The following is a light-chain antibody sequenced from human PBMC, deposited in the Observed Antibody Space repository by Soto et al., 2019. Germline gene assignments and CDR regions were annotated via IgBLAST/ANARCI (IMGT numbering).Light chain of an antibody. J-gene: IGLJ1*01. V-gene: IGLV2-14*03. Sequence: QSVLTQPAFVSGSPGQSITISCTGTSSDVGGYDYVSWYQHHPGKAPKLMIYDVSNRPSGVSNRFSGSKSCTTASLTISGLQAEDEADYYCSSYTSSSLDVFGTGTKLTVL. CDR3: SSYTSSSLDV. CDR1: SSDVGGYDY. CDR2: DVS.